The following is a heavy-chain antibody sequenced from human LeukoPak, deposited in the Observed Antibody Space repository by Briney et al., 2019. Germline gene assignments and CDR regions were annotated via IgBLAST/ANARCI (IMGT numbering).Heavy chain of an antibody. J-gene: IGHJ4*02. CDR1: GGSISSHY. V-gene: IGHV4-59*11. CDR2: IYYSGST. Sequence: SETLSLTCTVSGGSISSHYWSWIRQPPGKGLEWIGYIYYSGSTNYNPSLKSRVTKSVDTSKNQFSLKLSSVTAADTAVYYCARGGDSSGYYYPVFDYWGRGTLVTVSS. CDR3: ARGGDSSGYYYPVFDY. D-gene: IGHD3-22*01.